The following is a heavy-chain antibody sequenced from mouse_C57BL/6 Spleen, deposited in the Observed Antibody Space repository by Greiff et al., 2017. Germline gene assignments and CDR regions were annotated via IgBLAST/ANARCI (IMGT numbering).Heavy chain of an antibody. CDR1: GFSLTSYG. CDR3: AKDDGYLRLYYYAMDD. Sequence: QVPVKQSGPGLVQPSQSLSITCTVSGFSLTSYGVPWVRQSPGKGLEWLGVIWRGGSTDYTAAFMSRLSITKDNSKSQVLFQMNSLQADDTAIYYCAKDDGYLRLYYYAMDDWGQGTSGTVSS. CDR2: IWRGGST. V-gene: IGHV2-5*01. D-gene: IGHD2-3*01. J-gene: IGHJ4*01.